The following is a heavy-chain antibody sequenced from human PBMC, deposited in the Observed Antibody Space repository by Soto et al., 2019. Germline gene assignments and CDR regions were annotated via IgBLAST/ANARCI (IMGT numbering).Heavy chain of an antibody. J-gene: IGHJ4*02. Sequence: WGSLRLSCAASGFTFSSYAIILFRQAPGKGLEWVSAISGSGGSTYYADSVKGRFTISRDNSKNTLYLQMNSLRAEDTAVYYCAKQKPGHYFDYWGQGTLVTVSS. CDR1: GFTFSSYA. CDR2: ISGSGGST. V-gene: IGHV3-23*01. CDR3: AKQKPGHYFDY.